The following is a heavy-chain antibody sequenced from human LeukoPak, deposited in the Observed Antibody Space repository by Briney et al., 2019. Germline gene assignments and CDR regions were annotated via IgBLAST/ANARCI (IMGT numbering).Heavy chain of an antibody. CDR2: IYYSGST. Sequence: SETLSLTCAVSGGSISSGGYYWSWIRQHPGKGLEWIGYIYYSGSTYYNPSPKSRVTISVDTSKNQFSLKLSSVTAADTAVYYCARGTYYYYGMDVWGQGTTVTVSS. V-gene: IGHV4-31*11. CDR3: ARGTYYYYGMDV. CDR1: GGSISSGGYY. J-gene: IGHJ6*02.